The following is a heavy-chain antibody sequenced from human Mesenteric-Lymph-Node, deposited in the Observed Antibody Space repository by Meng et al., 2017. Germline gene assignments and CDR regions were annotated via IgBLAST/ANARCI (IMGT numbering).Heavy chain of an antibody. CDR3: ARAGLGGIEVAGPRRGVDY. Sequence: ASVKVSCKASGYTFTSYYMHWVRQAPGQGLEWMGIINPSGGSTSYAQKFQGRVTMTRDTSTSTVYMELSSLRSEDTAVYYRARAGLGGIEVAGPRRGVDYWGQGTLVTVSS. CDR2: INPSGGST. V-gene: IGHV1-46*01. J-gene: IGHJ4*02. D-gene: IGHD6-19*01. CDR1: GYTFTSYY.